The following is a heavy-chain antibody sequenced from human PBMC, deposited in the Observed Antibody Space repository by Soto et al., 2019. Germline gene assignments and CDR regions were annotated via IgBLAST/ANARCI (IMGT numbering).Heavy chain of an antibody. Sequence: PSETLSLTCSVSGGSISSRESYWGWIRQPSGKGLEWIGTIYFSGSTYYNPSLKSRVTMSVDTSKNQFSLKLSSVTAADTAVYYCARHWGRGADGTCYNSGQGTLVTVS. J-gene: IGHJ4*02. CDR3: ARHWGRGADGTCYN. V-gene: IGHV4-39*01. D-gene: IGHD6-13*01. CDR2: IYFSGST. CDR1: GGSISSRESY.